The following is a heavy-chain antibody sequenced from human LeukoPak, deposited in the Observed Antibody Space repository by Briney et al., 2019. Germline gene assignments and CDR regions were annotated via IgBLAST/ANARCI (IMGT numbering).Heavy chain of an antibody. D-gene: IGHD6-13*01. V-gene: IGHV1-2*02. CDR1: GYTFTGYY. CDR3: AREDFRSSGNCFDP. Sequence: GASVKVSCKASGYTFTGYYIHWVRQAPGQELEWMGWINPKSGGANYAQKFQGRVTMTRDTSISTAYMELSRLRSVDTAVYYCAREDFRSSGNCFDPWGQGTLVTVSS. J-gene: IGHJ5*02. CDR2: INPKSGGA.